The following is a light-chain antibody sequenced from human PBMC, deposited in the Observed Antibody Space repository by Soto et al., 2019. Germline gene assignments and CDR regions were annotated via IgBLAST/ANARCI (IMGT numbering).Light chain of an antibody. Sequence: ESVLTQSPGTLSLSPGERATLSCRASQSVSNRFFAWYQQKPGQAPRLLIYGVSSRATGIPDRFSGSGFGTDFTLTISRLEPEDFVVYYCQQYSTLPPTFGQGTKLEVK. V-gene: IGKV3-20*01. CDR3: QQYSTLPPT. J-gene: IGKJ2*01. CDR2: GVS. CDR1: QSVSNRF.